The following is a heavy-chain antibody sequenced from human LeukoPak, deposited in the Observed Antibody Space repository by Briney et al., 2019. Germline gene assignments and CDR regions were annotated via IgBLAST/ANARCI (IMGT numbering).Heavy chain of an antibody. V-gene: IGHV1-2*02. CDR2: INPNSGGT. CDR3: VRGTREGYTYGRYYFDS. Sequence: VASVKVSCKASGYTFTGYYMHWVRQAPGQGLEWMGWINPNSGGTNYAQKFEGRVTMTRDTSISTAYMELSRLRSDDTAVYYCVRGTREGYTYGRYYFDSWGQGTQVTVSS. CDR1: GYTFTGYY. D-gene: IGHD5-18*01. J-gene: IGHJ4*02.